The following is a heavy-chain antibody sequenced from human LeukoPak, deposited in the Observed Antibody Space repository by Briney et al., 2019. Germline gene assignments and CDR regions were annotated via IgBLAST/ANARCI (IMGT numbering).Heavy chain of an antibody. V-gene: IGHV4-59*01. CDR3: ARLPGDYDY. CDR1: GGSISSYY. J-gene: IGHJ4*02. CDR2: IYYSGST. Sequence: SETLSLTCTVSGGSISSYYWSWIRQPPGKGLEWIGYIYYSGSTNYNPSLTSRVTISVDTSKNQFSLKLSSVTAADTAVYYCARLPGDYDYWGQGTLVTVSS. D-gene: IGHD4-17*01.